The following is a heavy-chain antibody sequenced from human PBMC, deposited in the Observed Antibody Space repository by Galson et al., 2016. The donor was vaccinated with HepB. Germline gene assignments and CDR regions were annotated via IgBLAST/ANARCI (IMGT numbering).Heavy chain of an antibody. CDR2: TYYRAKWYK. D-gene: IGHD7-27*01. CDR1: GDSVSTDSAT. V-gene: IGHV6-1*01. Sequence: CAISGDSVSTDSATWNWIRQSPSRGLEWLGRTYYRAKWYKTYAVSVKSRITINPDTSTNQIFLQLNSVTPEDSAISYCARATANWDGGGDNWFDPWGQGTLVTVSS. J-gene: IGHJ5*02. CDR3: ARATANWDGGGDNWFDP.